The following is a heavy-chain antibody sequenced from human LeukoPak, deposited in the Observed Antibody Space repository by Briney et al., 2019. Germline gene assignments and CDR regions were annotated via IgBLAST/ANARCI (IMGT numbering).Heavy chain of an antibody. J-gene: IGHJ4*02. V-gene: IGHV3-74*01. CDR2: ISRDGSST. D-gene: IGHD5-12*01. CDR3: ATSRYSGYGDN. Sequence: GGSLRLSCAASGFTFSSYWMHWVRQGPGKGLVWVSRISRDGSSTDYADSVKGRFTISRDNAKNTLYLQMNSLRAEDTAVYYCATSRYSGYGDNWGQGALVTVSS. CDR1: GFTFSSYW.